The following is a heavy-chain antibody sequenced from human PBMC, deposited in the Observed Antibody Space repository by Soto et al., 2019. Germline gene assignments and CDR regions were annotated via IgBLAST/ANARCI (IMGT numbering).Heavy chain of an antibody. CDR1: GFSISDYW. CDR3: CHTWV. Sequence: EVQMVESGGGLVQPGGSLRLSCAASGFSISDYWMSWVRQAPGKGLEWVGNINEDGSEENYVDSVKGRFTISRDNARNSLYLQMNSLRVEDTAVYYCCHTWVGGHGTLVTVSS. D-gene: IGHD1-26*01. V-gene: IGHV3-7*01. CDR2: INEDGSEE. J-gene: IGHJ4*01.